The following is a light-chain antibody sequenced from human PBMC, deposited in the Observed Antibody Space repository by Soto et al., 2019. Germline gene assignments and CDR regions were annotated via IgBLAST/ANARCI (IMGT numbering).Light chain of an antibody. V-gene: IGKV1-5*03. CDR2: KAS. Sequence: EIQMTQSPSTLSASVGDRVTITCRASQSIISWLAWYQQKPGRAPKLLIYKASSLETGVPSRFSGSGSGTEFTIIISSMQPDDFASYYCQQYGSSSPWTFGQGTKAEIK. CDR3: QQYGSSSPWT. CDR1: QSIISW. J-gene: IGKJ1*01.